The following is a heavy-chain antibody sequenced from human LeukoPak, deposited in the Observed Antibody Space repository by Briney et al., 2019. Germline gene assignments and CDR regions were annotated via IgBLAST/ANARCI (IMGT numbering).Heavy chain of an antibody. CDR3: ARDRRYCSGGSCPRDY. CDR2: ISSSSSYI. Sequence: GGSLRLSCAASGFTFSSYSMNWVRQAPGKGLEWVSSISSSSSYIYYADSVKGRFTISRDNAKNSLYLQMNSLRAEDTAVYYCARDRRYCSGGSCPRDYWGQGTLVTVSS. CDR1: GFTFSSYS. D-gene: IGHD2-15*01. V-gene: IGHV3-21*01. J-gene: IGHJ4*02.